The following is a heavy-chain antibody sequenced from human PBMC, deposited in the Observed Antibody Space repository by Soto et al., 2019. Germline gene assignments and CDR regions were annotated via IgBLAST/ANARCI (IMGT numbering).Heavy chain of an antibody. D-gene: IGHD6-13*01. V-gene: IGHV4-59*12. CDR1: GRSISSYY. CDR2: IYYSGST. Sequence: PSETLSLTCTISGRSISSYYWSWIRQPPGKGLEWIGYIYYSGSTYYNPSLKSRVTISVDTSKNQFSLKLSSVTAADTAVYYCARERPDGSRLDPWGQGTLVTVS. CDR3: ARERPDGSRLDP. J-gene: IGHJ5*02.